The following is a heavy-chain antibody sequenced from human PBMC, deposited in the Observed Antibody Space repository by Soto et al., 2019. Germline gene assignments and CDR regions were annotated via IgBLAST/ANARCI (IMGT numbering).Heavy chain of an antibody. CDR2: ISGSGGST. Sequence: GGSLRLSCAASGFTFSSYAMSWVRQAPGKGLEWVSAISGSGGSTYYADSVKGRFTISRDNSKNTLYLQMNSLRAEDTAVYYCAKYAWFGELFYYYYMDVWGKGTTVTVSS. D-gene: IGHD3-10*01. CDR1: GFTFSSYA. CDR3: AKYAWFGELFYYYYMDV. J-gene: IGHJ6*03. V-gene: IGHV3-23*01.